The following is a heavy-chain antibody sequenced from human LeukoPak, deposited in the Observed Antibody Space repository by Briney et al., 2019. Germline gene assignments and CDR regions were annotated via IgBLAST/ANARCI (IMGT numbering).Heavy chain of an antibody. Sequence: ASVKVSCKASGGTFSSYAISWVRQAPGQGLEWMGGIIPIFGTANYAQKFQGRVTITADESTGTAYMELSSLRSEDTAVYYCARGYYDILTGYRPPLWFDPWGQGTLVTVSS. J-gene: IGHJ5*02. V-gene: IGHV1-69*13. CDR2: IIPIFGTA. CDR3: ARGYYDILTGYRPPLWFDP. CDR1: GGTFSSYA. D-gene: IGHD3-9*01.